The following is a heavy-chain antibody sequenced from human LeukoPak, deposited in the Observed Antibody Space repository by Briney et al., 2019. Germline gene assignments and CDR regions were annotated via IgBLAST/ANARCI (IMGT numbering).Heavy chain of an antibody. CDR3: AGGPDLEYYFDY. D-gene: IGHD1-1*01. Sequence: SETLSLTCTVSGGSISSYYWSWIRQPPGKGLEWIGYIYYSGSTYYNPSLKSRVTISVDTSKNQFSLKLSSVTAADTAVYYCAGGPDLEYYFDYWGQGTLVTVSS. J-gene: IGHJ4*02. CDR1: GGSISSYY. V-gene: IGHV4-59*04. CDR2: IYYSGST.